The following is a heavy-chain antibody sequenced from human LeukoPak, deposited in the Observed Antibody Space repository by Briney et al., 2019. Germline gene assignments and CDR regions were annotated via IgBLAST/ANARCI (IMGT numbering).Heavy chain of an antibody. D-gene: IGHD1-26*01. V-gene: IGHV3-30*02. CDR3: AKDLGDSGPAPDSDY. CDR1: GFTFSNYW. J-gene: IGHJ4*02. Sequence: GGSLRLSCAASGFTFSNYWMHWVRQAPGKGLEWVAFIRYDGRNKYYADSVKGRFTISRDNSKNTLYLQMNSLRAEDTSVYYCAKDLGDSGPAPDSDYWGQGTLVTVSS. CDR2: IRYDGRNK.